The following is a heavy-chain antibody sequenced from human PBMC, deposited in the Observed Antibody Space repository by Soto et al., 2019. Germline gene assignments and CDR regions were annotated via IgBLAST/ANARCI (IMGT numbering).Heavy chain of an antibody. CDR1: RFPFRNAW. CDR3: THQAGAPLYYFDH. Sequence: KPGGSLRLSCSASRFPFRNAWLSWVRQTPGKGLEWVGHIKSRVDGGTADYAAPVKGRFTISRDDSKNTLYLQMNSLKTEDTGIYYCTHQAGAPLYYFDHWGQGTQVTVSS. J-gene: IGHJ4*02. V-gene: IGHV3-15*01. D-gene: IGHD1-26*01. CDR2: IKSRVDGGTA.